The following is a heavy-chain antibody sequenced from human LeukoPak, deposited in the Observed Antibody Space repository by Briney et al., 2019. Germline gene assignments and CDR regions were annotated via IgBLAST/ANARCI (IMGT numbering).Heavy chain of an antibody. CDR2: IYYSGST. V-gene: IGHV4-59*08. CDR1: GGSISSYY. CDR3: ARADIVGAIAFFNY. Sequence: SETLSLTCTVSGGSISSYYWSWIRQPPGKGLEWIGYIYYSGSTNYNPSLKSRVTISVDTSKNQFSLKLSSVTAADTAVYYCARADIVGAIAFFNYWGQGTLVTVSS. J-gene: IGHJ4*02. D-gene: IGHD1-26*01.